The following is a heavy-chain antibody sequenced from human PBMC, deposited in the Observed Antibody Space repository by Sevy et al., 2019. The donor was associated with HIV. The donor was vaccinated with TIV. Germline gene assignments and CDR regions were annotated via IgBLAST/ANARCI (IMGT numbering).Heavy chain of an antibody. CDR3: ARGTRCTNGVCYDYYYYGMDV. J-gene: IGHJ6*02. V-gene: IGHV3-7*01. CDR1: GFTFSSYW. D-gene: IGHD2-8*01. Sequence: GGSLRLSCAASGFTFSSYWMSWVRQAPGKGLEWVASIKQDGSEKYYVDSVKGRFTISRDNAKNSLYLQMNSLRAEDTAVYYCARGTRCTNGVCYDYYYYGMDVWGQGTTVTVSS. CDR2: IKQDGSEK.